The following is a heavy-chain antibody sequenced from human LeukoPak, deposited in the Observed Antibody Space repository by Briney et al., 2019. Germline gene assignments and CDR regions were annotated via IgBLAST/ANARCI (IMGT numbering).Heavy chain of an antibody. V-gene: IGHV3-9*01. CDR3: ARYYYDSSGYYYFDY. J-gene: IGHJ4*02. Sequence: GGSLRLSCAASGFTFDDYAMHWVRQAPGKGLEWVSGISWNSGSIGYADSVKGRFTISRDNAKNSLYLQMNSLRAEDTAVYYCARYYYDSSGYYYFDYWGQGTLVTVSS. D-gene: IGHD3-22*01. CDR1: GFTFDDYA. CDR2: ISWNSGSI.